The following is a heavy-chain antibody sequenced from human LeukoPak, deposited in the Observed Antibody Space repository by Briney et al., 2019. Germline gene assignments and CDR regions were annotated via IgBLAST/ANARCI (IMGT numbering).Heavy chain of an antibody. CDR1: GGSISSNY. D-gene: IGHD4-23*01. CDR3: ARREVTETDAFDI. V-gene: IGHV4-59*01. J-gene: IGHJ3*02. CDR2: IYYSGRT. Sequence: SETLSLTRTVSGGSISSNYWSWIRQPPGKVLEWSGYIYYSGRTNYNPSLKSRVPISVDTSKNQFSLKLSSVTAADTAVYYCARREVTETDAFDIWGQGTMVTVSS.